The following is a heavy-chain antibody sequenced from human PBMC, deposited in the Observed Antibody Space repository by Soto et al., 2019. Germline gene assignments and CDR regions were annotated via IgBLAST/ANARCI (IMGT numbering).Heavy chain of an antibody. J-gene: IGHJ4*02. CDR3: ANSITMVRGVIRTNVY. V-gene: IGHV3-23*01. CDR1: GFTFSSYA. D-gene: IGHD3-10*01. Sequence: GGSLRLSCAASGFTFSSYAMSWVRQAPGKGLEWVSAISGSGGSTYYADSVKGRFTISRDNSKNTLYLQMNSLRAEDTAVYYCANSITMVRGVIRTNVYWGQGTLVTVSS. CDR2: ISGSGGST.